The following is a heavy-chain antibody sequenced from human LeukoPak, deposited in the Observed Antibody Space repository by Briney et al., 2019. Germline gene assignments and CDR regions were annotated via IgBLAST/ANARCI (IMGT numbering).Heavy chain of an antibody. D-gene: IGHD3-22*01. Sequence: PGGSLRLSCAASGFTFSSYAMSWVRQAPGKGLEWVANIKQDGSEKYYVDSVKGRFTISRDNAKNSLYLQMNSLRAEDTAVYYCARDPDTMIVFFGSFHDYWGQGTLVTVSS. J-gene: IGHJ4*02. V-gene: IGHV3-7*01. CDR3: ARDPDTMIVFFGSFHDY. CDR2: IKQDGSEK. CDR1: GFTFSSYA.